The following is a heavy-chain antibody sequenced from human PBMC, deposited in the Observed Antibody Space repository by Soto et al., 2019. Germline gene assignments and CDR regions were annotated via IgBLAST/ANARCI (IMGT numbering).Heavy chain of an antibody. V-gene: IGHV3-33*01. CDR3: ARNPPGIEVGESNLDY. D-gene: IGHD3-10*01. J-gene: IGHJ4*02. Sequence: GGSLRLSCAASGFTFSSYGMHWVRQAPGKGLEWVAVIWYDGSNKYYADSVKGRFTISRDNSKNTLYLQMNSLRAEDTAVYYCARNPPGIEVGESNLDYWGQGTLVTVSS. CDR1: GFTFSSYG. CDR2: IWYDGSNK.